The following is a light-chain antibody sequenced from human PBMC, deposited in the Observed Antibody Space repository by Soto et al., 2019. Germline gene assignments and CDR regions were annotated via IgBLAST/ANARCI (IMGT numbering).Light chain of an antibody. Sequence: DIQMTQSPSTLSASVGDRVTITCRASQSISTWLAWYQQKPGKAPKLLIYDASSLESGVPSRFRGSGSGTEFTLTISTLQPDDFATYDCQQYNTFSYTFGQGTKLENK. CDR1: QSISTW. J-gene: IGKJ2*01. V-gene: IGKV1-5*01. CDR3: QQYNTFSYT. CDR2: DAS.